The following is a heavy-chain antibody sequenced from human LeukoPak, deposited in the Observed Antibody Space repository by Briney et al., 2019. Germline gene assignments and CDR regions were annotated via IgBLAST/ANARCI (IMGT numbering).Heavy chain of an antibody. D-gene: IGHD2-21*02. J-gene: IGHJ4*02. CDR1: GGSFSGYY. Sequence: SETLSLTCAVYGGSFSGYYWSWIRQPPGKGLEWIGEINHSGSINYNPSLKSRVTISVDTSKNQFSLKLSSVTAADTAVYYCARVGGTYCGGDCYSGHFDYWGQGTLVTVSS. CDR2: INHSGSI. CDR3: ARVGGTYCGGDCYSGHFDY. V-gene: IGHV4-34*01.